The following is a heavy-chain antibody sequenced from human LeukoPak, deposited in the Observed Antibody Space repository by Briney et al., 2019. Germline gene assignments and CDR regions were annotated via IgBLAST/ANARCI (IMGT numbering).Heavy chain of an antibody. V-gene: IGHV3-30-3*01. CDR3: AREGWRYCSSTSCSHFDY. Sequence: GGSLRLSCAASGFTFSSYAMHWVRQAPGKGLEWVAVISYDGSNKYYADSVKGRFTISRDNSKNTLYLQMNSLRAEDTAVYYCAREGWRYCSSTSCSHFDYWGQGTLVTVSS. CDR1: GFTFSSYA. D-gene: IGHD2-2*01. CDR2: ISYDGSNK. J-gene: IGHJ4*02.